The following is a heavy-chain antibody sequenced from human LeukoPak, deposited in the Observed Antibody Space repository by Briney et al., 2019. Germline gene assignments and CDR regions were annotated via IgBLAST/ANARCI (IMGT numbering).Heavy chain of an antibody. CDR2: ISSSSNTI. D-gene: IGHD5-18*01. V-gene: IGHV3-48*01. CDR1: GFTFSSYG. J-gene: IGHJ4*02. CDR3: AREAGGYSYGYSG. Sequence: PGGSLRLSCAASGFTFSSYGMNWVRQAPGKGLEWVSHISSSSNTIYYLDSVKGRFTISRDNAKNSLYLQMNSLRAEDTAVYYCAREAGGYSYGYSGWGQGTLVTVSS.